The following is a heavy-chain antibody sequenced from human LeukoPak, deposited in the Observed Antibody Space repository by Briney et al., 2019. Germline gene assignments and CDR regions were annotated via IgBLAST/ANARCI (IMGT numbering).Heavy chain of an antibody. J-gene: IGHJ4*02. CDR2: INHSGST. CDR3: ARGGFYCGDDCYVDN. CDR1: GRSLSYYY. Sequence: SGTLCLTCAIFGRSLSYYYWSWIRRPPEKGLEWIGEINHSGSTNYNPSLRSRVTISVDTSKNQFSLKLTSVTAADTAVYYCARGGFYCGDDCYVDNWGQGTLVTVSS. D-gene: IGHD2-21*02. V-gene: IGHV4-34*01.